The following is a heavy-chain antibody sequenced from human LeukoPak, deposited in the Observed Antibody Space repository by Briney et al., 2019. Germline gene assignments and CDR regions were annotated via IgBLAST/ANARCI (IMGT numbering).Heavy chain of an antibody. CDR2: VSSSGTT. J-gene: IGHJ3*02. CDR1: GGSISRDGDY. D-gene: IGHD2-8*01. CDR3: ARGMVRDAFDI. V-gene: IGHV4-31*03. Sequence: PSETLSLTCTVSGGSISRDGDYWSWIRQYPGTGLESIGSVSSSGTTTYNPSLKSRVTISLDTSQNQFSLNLRSLTAADTAVYYCARGMVRDAFDIWGQGTMVTVSS.